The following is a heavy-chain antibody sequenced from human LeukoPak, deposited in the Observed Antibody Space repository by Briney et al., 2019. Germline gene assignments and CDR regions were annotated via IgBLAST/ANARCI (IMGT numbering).Heavy chain of an antibody. V-gene: IGHV3-30*04. D-gene: IGHD3-10*02. Sequence: GRSLRLSCAASGFTFSNYAMHWVRQAPGKGLEWVAVILYDGSDKYYADSVKGRLTFSRDNSKNTLYLQMNSLRAEDTAVYYCAELGITMIGGVWGKGTTVTISS. CDR1: GFTFSNYA. J-gene: IGHJ6*04. CDR2: ILYDGSDK. CDR3: AELGITMIGGV.